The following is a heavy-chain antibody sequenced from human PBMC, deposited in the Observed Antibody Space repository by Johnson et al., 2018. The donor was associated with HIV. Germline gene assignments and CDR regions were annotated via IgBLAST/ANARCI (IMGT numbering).Heavy chain of an antibody. Sequence: QVQLVESGGGVVQPGRSLRLSCAASGFAFSSYVMHWVRQAPGKGLEWVAVIPYDGSNKYYADSVKGRFTISRDNSKNTLYLQMNSLRAEDTAVYYCARRYSGMVQGRDAFDIWGQGTMVIVSS. J-gene: IGHJ3*02. CDR1: GFAFSSYV. V-gene: IGHV3-30*04. CDR3: ARRYSGMVQGRDAFDI. CDR2: IPYDGSNK. D-gene: IGHD3-10*01.